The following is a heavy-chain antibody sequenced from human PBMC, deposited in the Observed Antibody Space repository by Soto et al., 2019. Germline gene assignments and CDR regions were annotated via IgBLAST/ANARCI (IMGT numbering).Heavy chain of an antibody. D-gene: IGHD2-2*03. V-gene: IGHV3-15*01. J-gene: IGHJ4*02. CDR3: TTDRGKVEIVIFGS. Sequence: EVKLVESGGDLVKPGGSLRLSCSASGFTFSDGWMGWARQAPGKGVEWIGRIKSKRHGGAADYAAFANGRFTISRDDSKNTLFLQMSSLKVEDTAVYYCTTDRGKVEIVIFGSWGQGTLVTVSS. CDR2: IKSKRHGGAA. CDR1: GFTFSDGW.